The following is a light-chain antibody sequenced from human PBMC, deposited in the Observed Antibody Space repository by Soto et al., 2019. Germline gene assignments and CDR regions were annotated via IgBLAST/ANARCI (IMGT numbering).Light chain of an antibody. CDR3: QQYDSSPRT. CDR1: QSVSTRS. V-gene: IGKV3-20*01. CDR2: GAS. J-gene: IGKJ1*01. Sequence: ETVLTQSPATLSLSPGDRATLSCRASQSVSTRSLAWYQQKPGQAPRLLISGASSRAADIPDRFSGSGSGTDFTLTINRLEPEDFAVYYCQQYDSSPRTFGQGTKVDIK.